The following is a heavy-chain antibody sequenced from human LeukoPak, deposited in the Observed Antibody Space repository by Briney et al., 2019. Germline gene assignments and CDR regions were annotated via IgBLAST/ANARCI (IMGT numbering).Heavy chain of an antibody. J-gene: IGHJ5*02. D-gene: IGHD3-10*01. CDR3: ARGGITNWLDP. CDR2: VRSDGADT. V-gene: IGHV3-23*01. CDR1: GFTSSSYS. Sequence: GRSLRLSRAASGFTSSSYSMSWVRQAPEKGLEWVSTVRSDGADTKYADSVKGRFTISRDNSKNTLYLEMNSLRAEDTAVYYCARGGITNWLDPWGQGTLVTVSS.